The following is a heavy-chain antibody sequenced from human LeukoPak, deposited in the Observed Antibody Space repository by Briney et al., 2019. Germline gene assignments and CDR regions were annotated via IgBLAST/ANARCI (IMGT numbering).Heavy chain of an antibody. CDR3: ARLVAGDYDFWSGYYSNYYYYMDV. V-gene: IGHV4-4*09. Sequence: SETLSFTCTVSGGSISSYYWSWIRQPPGKGLEWIGYIYTSGSTNYNPSLKSRVTISVDTSKNQFSLKLSSVTAADTAVYYCARLVAGDYDFWSGYYSNYYYYMDVWGKGTTVTVSS. CDR1: GGSISSYY. J-gene: IGHJ6*03. CDR2: IYTSGST. D-gene: IGHD3-3*01.